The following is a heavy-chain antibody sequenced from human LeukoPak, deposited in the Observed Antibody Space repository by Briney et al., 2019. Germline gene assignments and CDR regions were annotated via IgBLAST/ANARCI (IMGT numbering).Heavy chain of an antibody. CDR2: IYHSGST. J-gene: IGHJ5*02. Sequence: SETLSLTCAVSGYSISSGYYWGWIRPPPGKGLEWIGSIYHSGSTHYNPSLKSRVTISVDTSKNQFSLKLSSVTAADTAVYYCARVVVAAWSWLDPWGQGTLVTVSS. CDR1: GYSISSGYY. V-gene: IGHV4-38-2*01. D-gene: IGHD2-15*01. CDR3: ARVVVAAWSWLDP.